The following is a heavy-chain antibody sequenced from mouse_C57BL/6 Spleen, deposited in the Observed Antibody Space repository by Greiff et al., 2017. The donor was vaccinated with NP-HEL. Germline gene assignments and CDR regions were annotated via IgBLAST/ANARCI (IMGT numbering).Heavy chain of an antibody. J-gene: IGHJ2*01. D-gene: IGHD2-4*01. CDR2: IDPSDSET. CDR3: ARGRENDYDVRDYFDY. Sequence: QVQLQQPGAELVRPGSSVKLSCTASGYTFTSYWMHWVKQRPIQGLEWIGNIDPSDSETHYNPKFKDKATLTVDKSSSTADMQLSSLTSEDAAVYYGARGRENDYDVRDYFDYWGKGTTLTVSS. V-gene: IGHV1-52*01. CDR1: GYTFTSYW.